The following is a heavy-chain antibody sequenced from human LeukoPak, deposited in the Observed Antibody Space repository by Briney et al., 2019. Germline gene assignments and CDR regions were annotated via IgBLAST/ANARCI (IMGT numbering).Heavy chain of an antibody. CDR3: TGIAAAGTDYYGLDV. V-gene: IGHV3-9*01. J-gene: IGHJ6*02. Sequence: GGSLRLSCAASGFTFDDYAMHWVRQAPGKGLEWVSGISWNSGRLGYADSVNGRFTISRDNAKNSLYLQMSDLRAEDTALYYCTGIAAAGTDYYGLDVWGQGTTVTVSS. CDR1: GFTFDDYA. D-gene: IGHD6-13*01. CDR2: ISWNSGRL.